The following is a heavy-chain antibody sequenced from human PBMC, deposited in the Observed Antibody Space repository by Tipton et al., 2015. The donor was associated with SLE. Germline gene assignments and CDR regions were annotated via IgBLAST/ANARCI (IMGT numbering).Heavy chain of an antibody. Sequence: TLSLTCSVSGGAVIHNYWSWIRQPPGKGLEWIGYIHSSGTTKYNSSLRSRVTISVDTSKNQFSLRLTSVTAADTAVYFCARDHYGGNSLGDYWGQGTLLTVSS. CDR1: GGAVIHNY. D-gene: IGHD4-23*01. V-gene: IGHV4-59*02. CDR3: ARDHYGGNSLGDY. CDR2: IHSSGTT. J-gene: IGHJ4*02.